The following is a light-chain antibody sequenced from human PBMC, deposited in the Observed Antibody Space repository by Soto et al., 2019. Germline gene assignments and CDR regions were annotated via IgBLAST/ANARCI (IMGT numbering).Light chain of an antibody. CDR2: EVS. CDR3: SSYTSSSTLVV. CDR1: SSDVGGYNY. Sequence: QSVLTQPASVSGSPGQSITISCTGTSSDVGGYNYVSWYQQHPGKAPKLMIYEVSNRPSGVSNLFSGSKSGNTASLTISGLQAGDEADYYCSSYTSSSTLVVFGGGTKLTVL. J-gene: IGLJ2*01. V-gene: IGLV2-14*01.